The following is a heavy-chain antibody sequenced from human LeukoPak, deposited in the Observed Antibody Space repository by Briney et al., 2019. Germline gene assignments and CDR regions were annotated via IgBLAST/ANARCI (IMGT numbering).Heavy chain of an antibody. D-gene: IGHD3-10*01. CDR2: INGDGSNT. Sequence: GGSLRLSCAASGFTFRSYWMHWVRQTPGKGLVWVSRINGDGSNTTYADSVKGRFTTPRDTAKNTLYLQMISLRADDTAVYYCARGSGSYSSDAFDIWGQGTMVTVSS. V-gene: IGHV3-74*01. J-gene: IGHJ3*02. CDR1: GFTFRSYW. CDR3: ARGSGSYSSDAFDI.